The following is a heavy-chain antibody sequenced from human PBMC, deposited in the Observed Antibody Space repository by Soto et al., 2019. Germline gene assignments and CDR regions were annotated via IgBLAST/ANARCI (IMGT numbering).Heavy chain of an antibody. CDR1: EDDCTNFC. J-gene: IGHJ1*01. D-gene: IGHD1-26*01. V-gene: IGHV5-51*01. Sequence: PGESMKDSWNGTEDDCTNFCIGWVSQKQGKGLEWMGIIYPGDFETRYSPSFEGQVTMSADKSISTAYLQWSSLRVSDTARYYCATSQTYIWEQRRYPEDFHYWGLGTLVTVSS. CDR2: IYPGDFET. CDR3: ATSQTYIWEQRRYPEDFHY.